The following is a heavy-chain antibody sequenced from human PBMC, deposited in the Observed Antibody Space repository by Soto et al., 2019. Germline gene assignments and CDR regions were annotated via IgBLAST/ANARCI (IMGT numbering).Heavy chain of an antibody. V-gene: IGHV3-23*01. D-gene: IGHD3-22*01. CDR2: ISGSGGST. J-gene: IGHJ4*02. CDR1: GVTVSSYA. Sequence: GGSLRLAWAASGVTVSSYAIHWVRQAPGKGLEWVSAISGSGGSTYYADSVKGRFTISRDNSKNTLYLQMNSLRAEDTAVYYCAKDLYYYDSSGYLTNDFDYWGQGTLVTVSS. CDR3: AKDLYYYDSSGYLTNDFDY.